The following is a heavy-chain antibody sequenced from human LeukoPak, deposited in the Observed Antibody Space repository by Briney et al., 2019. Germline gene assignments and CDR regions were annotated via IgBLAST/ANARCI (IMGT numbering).Heavy chain of an antibody. CDR2: IYCSGST. J-gene: IGHJ6*03. D-gene: IGHD3-22*01. CDR3: ARNPRWYYDSSGYYQKDYYYYYMDV. V-gene: IGHV4-59*01. CDR1: GGSISSYY. Sequence: SETLSLTCRVSGGSISSYYWSWIRQPPGKGLEWIGYIYCSGSTNYNPSLKSRVTISVDTSKNQFSLKLSSVTAADTAVYYCARNPRWYYDSSGYYQKDYYYYYMDVWGKGTTVTVSS.